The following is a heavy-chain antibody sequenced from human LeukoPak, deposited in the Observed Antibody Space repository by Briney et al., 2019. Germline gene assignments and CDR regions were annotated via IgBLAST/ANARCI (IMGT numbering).Heavy chain of an antibody. Sequence: GGSLRLSCAASGFTVSSNYMSWVRQAPGKGLEWVSVIYSGGSTYYADSVKGRFTISRDNSKNTLYLQMNSLRAEDTAVYYCARGGGKGYYGSGSYYNGLTLDYWGQGTLVTVSS. D-gene: IGHD3-10*01. CDR1: GFTVSSNY. CDR3: ARGGGKGYYGSGSYYNGLTLDY. V-gene: IGHV3-53*01. J-gene: IGHJ4*02. CDR2: IYSGGST.